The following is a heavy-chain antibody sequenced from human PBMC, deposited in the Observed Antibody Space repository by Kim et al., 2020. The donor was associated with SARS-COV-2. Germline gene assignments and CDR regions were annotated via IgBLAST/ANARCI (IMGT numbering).Heavy chain of an antibody. Sequence: SETLSLTCTVSGGSISSYYWSWIRQPPGKGLEWIGYIYYSGSTNYNPSLKSRVTISVDTSKNQFSLKLSSVTAADTAVYYCARLSSVEMATSGHDYWGQGTLVTVSS. CDR3: ARLSSVEMATSGHDY. D-gene: IGHD2-2*01. V-gene: IGHV4-59*08. CDR2: IYYSGST. J-gene: IGHJ4*02. CDR1: GGSISSYY.